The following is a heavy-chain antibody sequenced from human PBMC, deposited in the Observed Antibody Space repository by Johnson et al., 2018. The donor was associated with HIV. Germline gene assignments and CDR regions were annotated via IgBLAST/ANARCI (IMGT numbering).Heavy chain of an antibody. Sequence: VQLVESGGGLVQPGRSLRLSCAASGFTFDDYAMHWVRQAPGKGLEWVSGISWNSGSIGYADSVKGRFTISRDNAKNSLYLQMNSLRAEDTAVYYCARDASGYEEWAFDIWGQGTMVTVSS. V-gene: IGHV3-9*01. D-gene: IGHD5-12*01. CDR2: ISWNSGSI. J-gene: IGHJ3*02. CDR1: GFTFDDYA. CDR3: ARDASGYEEWAFDI.